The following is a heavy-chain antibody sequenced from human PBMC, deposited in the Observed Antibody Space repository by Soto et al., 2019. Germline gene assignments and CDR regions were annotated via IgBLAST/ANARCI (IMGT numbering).Heavy chain of an antibody. D-gene: IGHD2-2*02. CDR3: ARVAPAAIYNWFDP. Sequence: QVQLVQSGAEVKKPGSSVKVSCKASGGTFSSYTISWVRQAPGQGLEWMGRIIPILGIANYAQKFQGRVTITADKSTSTAYMELSSLRSEDTAVYYCARVAPAAIYNWFDPWGQGTMVTVSS. V-gene: IGHV1-69*02. CDR1: GGTFSSYT. CDR2: IIPILGIA. J-gene: IGHJ5*02.